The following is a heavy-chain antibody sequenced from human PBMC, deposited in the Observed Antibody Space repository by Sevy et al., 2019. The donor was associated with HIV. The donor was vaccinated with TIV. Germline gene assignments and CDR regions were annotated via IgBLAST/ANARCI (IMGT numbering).Heavy chain of an antibody. CDR2: IFYSGAT. D-gene: IGHD3-22*01. J-gene: IGHJ4*02. CDR1: GVSISNGGNY. CDR3: ARIFRAPYYYNTGGYYRN. V-gene: IGHV4-31*03. Sequence: SETLSLTCSVSGVSISNGGNYWAWVRQHPGKGLEWIGSIFYSGATFYNPSLEGRLGISVDTSENLLSLRLSSVTAADTAVYFCARIFRAPYYYNTGGYYRNWGQGTQVTVSS.